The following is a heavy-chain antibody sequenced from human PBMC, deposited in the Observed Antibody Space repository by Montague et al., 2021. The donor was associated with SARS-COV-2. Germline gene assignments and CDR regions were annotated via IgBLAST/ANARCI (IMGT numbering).Heavy chain of an antibody. V-gene: IGHV4-31*03. Sequence: TLSLTCNVSGDSINSGDHYWSWIRQHPGKGLEWIGYIYSSGSTYYNPSLKSRVTIFVDKSKNQFSLKLNSVTAADTAVYYCARPTSGGRFDHWGQGTLVTVSS. CDR2: IYSSGST. CDR1: GDSINSGDHY. CDR3: ARPTSGGRFDH. J-gene: IGHJ4*02.